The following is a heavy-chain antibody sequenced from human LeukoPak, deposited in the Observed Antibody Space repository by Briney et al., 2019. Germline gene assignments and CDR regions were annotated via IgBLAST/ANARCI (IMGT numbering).Heavy chain of an antibody. CDR1: GFTFSSYG. CDR2: ISYDGSNK. J-gene: IGHJ4*02. V-gene: IGHV3-30*03. D-gene: IGHD3-10*01. CDR3: ARRHHFGFLDS. Sequence: GGSLRLSCAASGFTFSSYGMHWVCQAPAKGLEREAVISYDGSNKYYADSVNVRFTISRDNAKNSVYLQMNSLRDEGTAVYYCARRHHFGFLDSWGQGTLVTVSS.